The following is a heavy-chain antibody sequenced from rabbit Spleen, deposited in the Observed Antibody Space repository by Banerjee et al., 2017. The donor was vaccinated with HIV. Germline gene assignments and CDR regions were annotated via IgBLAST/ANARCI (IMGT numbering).Heavy chain of an antibody. CDR1: GFSFNSGYD. Sequence: QEQVEESGGGLVKPEGSLTLTCKASGFSFNSGYDMCWVRQAPGKGLEWVACAYAGSSGSTYSATWAKGRFTISKTSSTTVTLQMTSLTAADTATYFCARDTGTSFSTYGMDLWGPGTLVTVS. CDR2: AYAGSSGST. D-gene: IGHD8-1*01. CDR3: ARDTGTSFSTYGMDL. V-gene: IGHV1S45*01. J-gene: IGHJ6*01.